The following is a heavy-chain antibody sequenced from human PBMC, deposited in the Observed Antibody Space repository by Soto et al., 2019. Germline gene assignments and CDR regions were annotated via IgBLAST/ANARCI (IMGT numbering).Heavy chain of an antibody. D-gene: IGHD3-3*01. Sequence: QITLKESGPTLVKPTQTLTLTCTFSGFSLSTSGVGVGWIRQPPGRALEWLALIYWHDDKRYSPSLKSRLTITQXXSXNXAVLTMTNMDPVDTATYYCAHATYYDFWSGYPPLNHWGQGTLVTVSS. CDR2: IYWHDDK. CDR1: GFSLSTSGVG. CDR3: AHATYYDFWSGYPPLNH. V-gene: IGHV2-5*01. J-gene: IGHJ5*02.